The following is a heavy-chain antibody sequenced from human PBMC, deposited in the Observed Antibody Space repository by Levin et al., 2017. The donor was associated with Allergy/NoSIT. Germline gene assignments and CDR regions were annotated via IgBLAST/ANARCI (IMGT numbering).Heavy chain of an antibody. CDR1: GFTFSSYA. Sequence: LSLTCAASGFTFSSYAMHWVRQAPGKGLEWVAVISYDGSNKYYADSVKGRFTISRDNSKNTLYLQMNSLRAEDTAVYYCARETVAAFDYWGQGTLVTVSS. D-gene: IGHD6-19*01. CDR3: ARETVAAFDY. J-gene: IGHJ4*02. V-gene: IGHV3-30-3*01. CDR2: ISYDGSNK.